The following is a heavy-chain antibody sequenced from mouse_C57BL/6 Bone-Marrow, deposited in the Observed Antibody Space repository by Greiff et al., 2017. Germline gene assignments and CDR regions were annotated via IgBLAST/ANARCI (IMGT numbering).Heavy chain of an antibody. V-gene: IGHV6-6*01. CDR3: TSYYYGSSYVRSTYAMDY. J-gene: IGHJ4*01. Sequence: EVQLVESGGGLVQPGGSMKLSCAASGFTFSDAWMDWVRQSPEKGLEWVAEISNKANNHATYYAVSVKGRFTIARDDSKSSVYLQMNSLRAEDTGIYYCTSYYYGSSYVRSTYAMDYGGQGTSVTGSS. CDR1: GFTFSDAW. D-gene: IGHD1-1*01. CDR2: ISNKANNHAT.